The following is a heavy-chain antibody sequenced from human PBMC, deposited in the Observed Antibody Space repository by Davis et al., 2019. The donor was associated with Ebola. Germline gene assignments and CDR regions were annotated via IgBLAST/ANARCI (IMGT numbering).Heavy chain of an antibody. CDR1: GFTFGEYA. J-gene: IGHJ4*02. Sequence: GESLKISCTASGFTFGEYAMSWFRQAPGKGLEWLAVIWYDGSDELYAASVKGRFTISSENSKNTVYLQMNSLRADDTAVYFCARRNMEAAAAGDYWGQGTQVTVSS. V-gene: IGHV3-33*01. D-gene: IGHD6-13*01. CDR2: IWYDGSDE. CDR3: ARRNMEAAAAGDY.